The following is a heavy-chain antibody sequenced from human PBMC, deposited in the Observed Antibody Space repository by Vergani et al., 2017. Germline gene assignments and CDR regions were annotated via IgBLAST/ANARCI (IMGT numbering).Heavy chain of an antibody. D-gene: IGHD3-3*01. CDR2: IFKDGAT. J-gene: IGHJ4*02. CDR3: AHSYDSAFYFFDL. Sequence: QVQLQESGPGLVKPSQTLSLTCTVSRGSITSGGNYWSWIRQHPVTGLEWIGYIFKDGATYYNPSLENRVIISLDKSKNQFSLTLTSVTAADTAKYYCAHSYDSAFYFFDLWGQGTLVTVSA. CDR1: RGSITSGGNY. V-gene: IGHV4-31*03.